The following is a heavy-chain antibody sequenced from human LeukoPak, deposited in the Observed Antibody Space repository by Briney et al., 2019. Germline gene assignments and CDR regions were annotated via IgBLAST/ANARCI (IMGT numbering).Heavy chain of an antibody. Sequence: YPSETLSLTCTVSGGSISSGDYYWSWIRQPPGKGLEWIGYIYYSGSTYYNPSLKSRVTISVDTSKNQFSLKLSSVTAADTAVYYCARGISYYDILTGYYQPGYFDYWGQGTLVTVSS. CDR2: IYYSGST. CDR3: ARGISYYDILTGYYQPGYFDY. CDR1: GGSISSGDYY. J-gene: IGHJ4*02. V-gene: IGHV4-30-4*01. D-gene: IGHD3-9*01.